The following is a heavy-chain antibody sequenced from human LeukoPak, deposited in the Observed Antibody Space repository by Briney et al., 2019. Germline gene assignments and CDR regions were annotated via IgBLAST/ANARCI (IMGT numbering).Heavy chain of an antibody. D-gene: IGHD6-13*01. Sequence: ASVKVSCTASGYTFSGNYLTWLRQAPGQGFEWMGWMHPTTGGSNLAQEFQGRVTMTGDIDINTVYMELTGLTSDDTAVYYCARGGATVVGTRADWFDAWGQGTLVTVSS. V-gene: IGHV1-2*02. J-gene: IGHJ5*02. CDR2: MHPTTGGS. CDR1: GYTFSGNY. CDR3: ARGGATVVGTRADWFDA.